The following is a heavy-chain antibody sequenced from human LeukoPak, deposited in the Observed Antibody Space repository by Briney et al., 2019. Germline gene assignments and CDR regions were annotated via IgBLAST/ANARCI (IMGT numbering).Heavy chain of an antibody. D-gene: IGHD3-22*01. Sequence: GGSLRLSCAASGFTFSNYGMHWVRQAPGKGLEWVVVIWYDGSNKYYGDSVKGRFTISRDNSKNTLYLQMNSPRAEDTAVYYCAIDSSGLFDYWGQGTLVTVSS. CDR1: GFTFSNYG. V-gene: IGHV3-33*01. CDR2: IWYDGSNK. J-gene: IGHJ4*02. CDR3: AIDSSGLFDY.